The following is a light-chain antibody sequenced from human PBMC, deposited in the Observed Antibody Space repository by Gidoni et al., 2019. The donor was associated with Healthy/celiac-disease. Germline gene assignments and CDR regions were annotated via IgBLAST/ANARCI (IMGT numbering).Light chain of an antibody. CDR2: DNN. CDR3: GTWDSSLSAGGV. J-gene: IGLJ1*01. V-gene: IGLV1-51*01. Sequence: GSSSNIGNNYVSCYQQLPGTAPKLLIYDNNKRPSGIPDRFSGSKSGTSATLGITGLQTGDEADYYCGTWDSSLSAGGVFGPGTKVTVL. CDR1: SSNIGNNY.